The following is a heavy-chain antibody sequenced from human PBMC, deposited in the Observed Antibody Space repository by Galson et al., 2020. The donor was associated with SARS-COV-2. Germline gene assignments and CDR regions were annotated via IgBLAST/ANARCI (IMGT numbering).Heavy chain of an antibody. J-gene: IGHJ5*02. CDR3: ARDSYYDTLSGYSLTLDP. D-gene: IGHD3-9*01. CDR2: ITPNNGGT. CDR1: GYTFTDYY. Sequence: ASVKVSCKASGYTFTDYYLHWVRQAPGQGLAWMGWITPNNGGTQYAWKFQGRVTMTSDTSTSTAYMELSSLRSDDTAVYYCARDSYYDTLSGYSLTLDPWGQGALVTVSS. V-gene: IGHV1-2*02.